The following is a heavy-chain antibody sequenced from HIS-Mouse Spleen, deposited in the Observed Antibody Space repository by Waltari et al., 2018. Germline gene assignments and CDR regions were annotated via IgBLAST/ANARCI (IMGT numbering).Heavy chain of an antibody. D-gene: IGHD6-6*01. CDR2: IYYSGST. Sequence: QLQLQESGPGLVKPPETLSLTCTVSGGPISSSSYYWGWIRQPPGKGLEWIGSIYYSGSTYYNPSLKSRVTISVDTSKNQFSLKLSSVTAADTAVYYCARESSSFDYWGQGTLVTVSS. J-gene: IGHJ4*02. V-gene: IGHV4-39*07. CDR3: ARESSSFDY. CDR1: GGPISSSSYY.